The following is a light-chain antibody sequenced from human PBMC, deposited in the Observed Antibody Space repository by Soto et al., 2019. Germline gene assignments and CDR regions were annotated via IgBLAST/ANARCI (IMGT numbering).Light chain of an antibody. CDR2: WAS. J-gene: IGKJ1*01. Sequence: DIVMTQSPDSLPVSLGERATINCKSSQSVLYRSNNKNYLAWYQQKPGQPPKLLIYWASTREAGVPDRFSGSGSGTDLTLTISSLQAEDVAVYYCQQYYTGLTFGQGTNVEIK. CDR1: QSVLYRSNNKNY. V-gene: IGKV4-1*01. CDR3: QQYYTGLT.